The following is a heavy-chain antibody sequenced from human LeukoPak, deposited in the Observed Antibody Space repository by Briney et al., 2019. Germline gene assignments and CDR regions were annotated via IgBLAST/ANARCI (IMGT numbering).Heavy chain of an antibody. CDR1: GFSFSTYG. Sequence: PGGSLRLSCAASGFSFSTYGMHWVRQAPGKGLEWVALISYDGGTKYYADSVKGRFTISRDNSKYTLYLQMNSLRAEDTAVYYCAPGYYYFDYWGQGTLVTVSS. CDR2: ISYDGGTK. J-gene: IGHJ4*02. V-gene: IGHV3-30*03. D-gene: IGHD5-18*01. CDR3: APGYYYFDY.